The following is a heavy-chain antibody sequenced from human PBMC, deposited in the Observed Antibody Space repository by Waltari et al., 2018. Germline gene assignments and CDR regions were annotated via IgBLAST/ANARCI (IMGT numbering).Heavy chain of an antibody. CDR3: ARDATGEFDY. D-gene: IGHD3-16*01. Sequence: EVQLVESGGGLVQPGGSLRLSCAASGFTLSSYSMNWVRQAPGKGLDWVSYISSSSSTINCADAVKCRFTISRDNAKNSRYLQMNSLRAEDTAVYYCARDATGEFDYWGQGTLVTVSS. V-gene: IGHV3-48*01. CDR1: GFTLSSYS. CDR2: ISSSSSTI. J-gene: IGHJ4*02.